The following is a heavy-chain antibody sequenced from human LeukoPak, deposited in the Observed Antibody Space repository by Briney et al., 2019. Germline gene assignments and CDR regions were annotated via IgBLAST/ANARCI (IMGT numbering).Heavy chain of an antibody. J-gene: IGHJ3*02. D-gene: IGHD6-6*01. V-gene: IGHV3-11*01. CDR1: GFTFSDTY. CDR3: ARDSAYSSSPGAFDI. Sequence: GGSLRLSCAAPGFTFSDTYMSWIRQAPGKGLGWVSYISSGSIIYYADSVKSRFTISTDNAKNSLYLQMNSLRAEDTAVYYCARDSAYSSSPGAFDIWGQGTMVTVSS. CDR2: ISSGSII.